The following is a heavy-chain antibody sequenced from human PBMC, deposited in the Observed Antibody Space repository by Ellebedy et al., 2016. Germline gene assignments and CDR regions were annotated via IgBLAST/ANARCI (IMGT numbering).Heavy chain of an antibody. D-gene: IGHD1-26*01. J-gene: IGHJ5*02. CDR1: GFTFSSYA. CDR3: ARASSGSYYGVRP. V-gene: IGHV3-30*04. CDR2: ISYDGSNK. Sequence: GESLKISXAASGFTFSSYAMHWVRQAPGKGLEWVAVISYDGSNKYYADSVKGRFTISRDNSKNSLYLQMNSLRDEDTAVYYCARASSGSYYGVRPWGQGTLVTVSS.